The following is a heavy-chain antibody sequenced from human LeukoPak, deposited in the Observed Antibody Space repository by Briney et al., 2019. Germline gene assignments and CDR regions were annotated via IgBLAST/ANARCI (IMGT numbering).Heavy chain of an antibody. CDR2: INHSGSA. J-gene: IGHJ4*02. V-gene: IGHV4-34*01. D-gene: IGHD3-22*01. CDR3: ARGRSYYYDSSGYSDY. Sequence: SETLSLTCAVYGGSFSGYYWSWIRQPPGKGLEWIGEINHSGSANYNPSLKSRVTISVDTSKNQFSLKLSSVTAADTAVYYCARGRSYYYDSSGYSDYWGQGTLVTVSS. CDR1: GGSFSGYY.